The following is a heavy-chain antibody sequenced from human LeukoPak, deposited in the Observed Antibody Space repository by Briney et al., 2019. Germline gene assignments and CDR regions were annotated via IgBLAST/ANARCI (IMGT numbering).Heavy chain of an antibody. J-gene: IGHJ4*02. V-gene: IGHV3-48*02. CDR2: ISTTGSTI. D-gene: IGHD3-22*01. CDR1: GFIFSSYS. CDR3: ARDRSSSGYYPFDY. Sequence: PGGSLRLSCAASGFIFSSYSMNWVRQAPGKGLEWVSYISTTGSTIYYADSVKGRFTISRDNAKNSLCLQMNSLRDEDTAVYYCARDRSSSGYYPFDYWGQGTLVTVSS.